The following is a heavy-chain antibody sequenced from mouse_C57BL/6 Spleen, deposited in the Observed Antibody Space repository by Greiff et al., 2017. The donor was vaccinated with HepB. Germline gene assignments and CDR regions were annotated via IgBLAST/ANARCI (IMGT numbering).Heavy chain of an antibody. CDR2: IWSGGST. Sequence: VKLMESGPGLVQPSQSLSITCTVSGFSLTSYGVHWVRQSPGKGLEWLGVIWSGGSTDYNAAFISRLSISKDNSKSQVFFKMNSLQADDTAIYYCAQGLTYWGQGTLVTVSA. CDR3: AQGLTY. J-gene: IGHJ3*01. D-gene: IGHD2-2*01. V-gene: IGHV2-2*01. CDR1: GFSLTSYG.